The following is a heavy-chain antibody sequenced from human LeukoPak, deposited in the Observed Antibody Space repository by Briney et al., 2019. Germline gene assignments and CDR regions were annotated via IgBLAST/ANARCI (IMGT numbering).Heavy chain of an antibody. D-gene: IGHD6-19*01. J-gene: IGHJ4*02. CDR3: ARPREAGSSSGWYFDK. CDR1: GFTFSSYA. CDR2: ISHDGSVK. Sequence: GGSLRLSCAASGFTFSSYAMHWVRQAPGKGLEWVAVISHDGSVKIYADSVQGRFTISRDNSKNTLYLQLSSLRAEDTAVYHCARPREAGSSSGWYFDKWGQGTLVTVSP. V-gene: IGHV3-30-3*01.